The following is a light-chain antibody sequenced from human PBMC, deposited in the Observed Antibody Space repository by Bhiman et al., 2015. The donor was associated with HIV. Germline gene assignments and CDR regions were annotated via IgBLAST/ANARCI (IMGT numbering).Light chain of an antibody. CDR1: NLGTKS. CDR2: YDN. Sequence: SYELTQPPSVSVAPGKTATITCGGDNLGTKSVHWYQQRPGQAPIMVIYYDNDRPSGIPERFSGSNSGNTATLTISRVEAGDEADYYCQLWDNSSDHPLVFGTGTKVTVL. J-gene: IGLJ1*01. V-gene: IGLV3-21*04. CDR3: QLWDNSSDHPLV.